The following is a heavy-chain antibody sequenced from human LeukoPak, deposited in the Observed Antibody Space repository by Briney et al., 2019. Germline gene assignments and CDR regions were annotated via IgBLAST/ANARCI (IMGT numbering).Heavy chain of an antibody. CDR3: AKVEGRYYYYYMDV. D-gene: IGHD5-24*01. CDR1: GFTFSSYG. J-gene: IGHJ6*03. V-gene: IGHV3-30*02. Sequence: GGSLRLSCAASGFTFSSYGMHWVRQAPGKELEWVAFIRYDGSNKYYADSVKGRFTISRDNSKNTLYLQMNSLRAEDTAVYYCAKVEGRYYYYYMDVWGKGTTVTVSS. CDR2: IRYDGSNK.